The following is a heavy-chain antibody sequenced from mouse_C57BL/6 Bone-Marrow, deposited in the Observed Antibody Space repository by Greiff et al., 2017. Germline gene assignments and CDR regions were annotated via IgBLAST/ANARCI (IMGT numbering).Heavy chain of an antibody. V-gene: IGHV1-59*01. CDR2: IDPSDSYT. J-gene: IGHJ3*01. CDR3: ERSRHYDEEFAY. D-gene: IGHD2-4*01. Sequence: VQLQQSGAELVRPGTSVKLSCKASGYTFTSYWMHWVKQRPGQGLEWIGVIDPSDSYTTYNQKFNGKATLTVDTSSSTPNMHLRSMTSEDAEVYYCERSRHYDEEFAYWGQGTLVTVSA. CDR1: GYTFTSYW.